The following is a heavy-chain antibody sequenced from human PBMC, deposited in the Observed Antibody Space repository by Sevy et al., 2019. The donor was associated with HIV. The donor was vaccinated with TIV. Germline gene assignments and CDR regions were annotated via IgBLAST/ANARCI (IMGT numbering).Heavy chain of an antibody. CDR1: GFTFSTYW. D-gene: IGHD3-10*01. CDR2: IKSDGSST. J-gene: IGHJ4*02. Sequence: GGSLRLSCAASGFTFSTYWMHWVRQAPGKGLVWVSRIKSDGSSTDYADSLKGRFTISRDNAKNTLSLQMNSLRAEDTAVYYCARKSRAYFGGFEYWGQGTLVTVSS. V-gene: IGHV3-74*01. CDR3: ARKSRAYFGGFEY.